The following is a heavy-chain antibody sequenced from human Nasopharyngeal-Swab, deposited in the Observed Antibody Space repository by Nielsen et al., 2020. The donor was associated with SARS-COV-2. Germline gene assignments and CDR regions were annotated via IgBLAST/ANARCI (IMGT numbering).Heavy chain of an antibody. CDR1: GDTFSSYA. V-gene: IGHV1-69*13. CDR3: ATATKLLSDYYYGMDV. Sequence: SVKVSCKASGDTFSSYAINWVRQAPGQGLEWMGGNIHNFGPANYAQKFQGRVTITSDESTSPAYMALSSLRSEDTAVYYCATATKLLSDYYYGMDVWGQGTTVTVSS. CDR2: NIHNFGPA. D-gene: IGHD2/OR15-2a*01. J-gene: IGHJ6*02.